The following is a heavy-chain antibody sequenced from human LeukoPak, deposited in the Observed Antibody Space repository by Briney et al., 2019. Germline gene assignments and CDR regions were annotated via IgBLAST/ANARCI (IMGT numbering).Heavy chain of an antibody. Sequence: AGSLRLSCAASGFTFSSYWMRWVRQAPGKGREGVANIKQDGSGKYYVDSVKGRFTISRDNAKNSLYLQMNSLRAEDTAVYYCARDGGYCSGGSCYSYYSDYWGQGTLVTVSS. CDR2: IKQDGSGK. V-gene: IGHV3-7*01. CDR1: GFTFSSYW. CDR3: ARDGGYCSGGSCYSYYSDY. D-gene: IGHD2-15*01. J-gene: IGHJ4*02.